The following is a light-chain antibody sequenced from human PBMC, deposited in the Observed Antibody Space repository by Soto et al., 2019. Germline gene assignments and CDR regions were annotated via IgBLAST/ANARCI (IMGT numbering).Light chain of an antibody. Sequence: EIVITHSPASLSVSPGARSTISCRASQSVSSNLAWYQLKDGQVPRLLIYGASTRAADVPARFSGGGSGTEFTLTISRLEPEDFAVYYCQQYGTFGQGTKVDIK. CDR1: QSVSSN. J-gene: IGKJ1*01. V-gene: IGKV3-15*01. CDR2: GAS. CDR3: QQYGT.